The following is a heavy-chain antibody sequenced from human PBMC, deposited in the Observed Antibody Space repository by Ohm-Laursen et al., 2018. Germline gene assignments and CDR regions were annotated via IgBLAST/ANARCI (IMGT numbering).Heavy chain of an antibody. J-gene: IGHJ3*02. Sequence: SLRLSCAASGFTFSDHWMTWVRQAPGKGLEWVANIKQDGSQKYYLDSVKGRFTMSRDNAKNSLFLQMNSLRAEDTAVYYCARGDYYDSTGPYIDAFDIWGQGTMVTVS. CDR1: GFTFSDHW. D-gene: IGHD3-22*01. CDR3: ARGDYYDSTGPYIDAFDI. CDR2: IKQDGSQK. V-gene: IGHV3-7*01.